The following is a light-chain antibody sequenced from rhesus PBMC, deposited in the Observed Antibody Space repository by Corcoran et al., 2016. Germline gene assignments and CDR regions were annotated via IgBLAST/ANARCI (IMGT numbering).Light chain of an antibody. CDR1: QSLLYSSNNKNS. V-gene: IGKV4-1*01. J-gene: IGKJ2*01. Sequence: IVLTQSPDSLAVFLGERVTINCKSSQSLLYSSNNKNSLAWYQQKPGKAPNVLIYGASTRESGVPNRFSGNGSGTDFTLTISGLQAEDVAVYYCQQYYSTPYSFGQGTKVEIK. CDR2: GAS. CDR3: QQYYSTPYS.